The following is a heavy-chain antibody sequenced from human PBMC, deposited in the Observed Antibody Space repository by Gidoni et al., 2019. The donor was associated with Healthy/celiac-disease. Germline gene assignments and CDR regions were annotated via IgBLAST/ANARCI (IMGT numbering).Heavy chain of an antibody. CDR3: AREGPAGWNDY. CDR1: GFTFSDYY. Sequence: QVQLVESGGGVVKPGGSLRLSCAASGFTFSDYYMSWIRQAPGKGLELFSYISSSGSPISYADSVKGRFTISRDNAKNSLYLQMNSLRAEDTAVYYCAREGPAGWNDYWGQGTLVTVSS. J-gene: IGHJ4*02. CDR2: ISSSGSPI. V-gene: IGHV3-11*01. D-gene: IGHD1-1*01.